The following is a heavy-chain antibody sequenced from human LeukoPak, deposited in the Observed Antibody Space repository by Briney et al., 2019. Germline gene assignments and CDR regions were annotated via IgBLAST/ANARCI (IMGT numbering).Heavy chain of an antibody. Sequence: GGSLRLSCAASGFTFSSYWMSWVRQAPGKGLEWVANIKQDGSEKYYVDSVKGRFTISRDNAKNSLYLQMNSLRAEDTAVYYCARDGKAVAADFDYWGQGTLVTVSS. V-gene: IGHV3-7*01. CDR3: ARDGKAVAADFDY. D-gene: IGHD6-19*01. CDR2: IKQDGSEK. CDR1: GFTFSSYW. J-gene: IGHJ4*02.